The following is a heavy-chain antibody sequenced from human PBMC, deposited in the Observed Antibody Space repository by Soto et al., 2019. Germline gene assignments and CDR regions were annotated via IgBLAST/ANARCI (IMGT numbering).Heavy chain of an antibody. CDR1: GFTFTSSA. V-gene: IGHV1-58*02. CDR3: AADLRGHYGEGY. J-gene: IGHJ4*02. D-gene: IGHD4-17*01. Sequence: GASVKVSCKASGFTFTSSAMQWVRQARGQRLEWIGWIVVGSGNTNYAQKFQERVTITRDMSTSTAYMELSSLRSEDTAVYYCAADLRGHYGEGYWGQGTLVTVS. CDR2: IVVGSGNT.